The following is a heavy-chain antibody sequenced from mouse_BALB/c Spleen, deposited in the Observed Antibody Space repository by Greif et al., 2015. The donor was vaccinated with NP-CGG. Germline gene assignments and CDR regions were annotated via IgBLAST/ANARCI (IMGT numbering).Heavy chain of an antibody. J-gene: IGHJ3*01. CDR2: ISSGGSYT. CDR1: GFTFSSYA. CDR3: ARHEDGYYPFAY. Sequence: EVMLVESGGGLVKPGGSLKLSCAASGFTFSSYAMSWVRQTPEKRLEWVATISSGGSYTYYPDSVKGRFTISRDNAKNPLYLQMSSLRSEDTAMYYCARHEDGYYPFAYWGQGTLVTVSA. V-gene: IGHV5-9-1*01. D-gene: IGHD2-3*01.